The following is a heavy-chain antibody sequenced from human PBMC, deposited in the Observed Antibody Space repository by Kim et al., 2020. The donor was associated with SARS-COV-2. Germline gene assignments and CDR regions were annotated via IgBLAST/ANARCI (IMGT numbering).Heavy chain of an antibody. Sequence: SETLSLTCTVSGGSISSYYWSWIRQPAGKGLEWIGRIYTSGSTNYNPSLKSRVTMSVDTSKNQFSLKLSSVTAADTAVYYCAREAPPRVPVWFGEQNDAFDIWGQGAMGTVSS. CDR3: AREAPPRVPVWFGEQNDAFDI. CDR2: IYTSGST. D-gene: IGHD3-10*01. CDR1: GGSISSYY. V-gene: IGHV4-4*07. J-gene: IGHJ3*02.